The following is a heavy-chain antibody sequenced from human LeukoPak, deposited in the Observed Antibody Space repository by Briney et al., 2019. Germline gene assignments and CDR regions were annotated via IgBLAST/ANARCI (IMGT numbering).Heavy chain of an antibody. CDR3: ARVDERY. D-gene: IGHD1-1*01. CDR2: INPNSGDT. CDR1: GYTFTVYH. J-gene: IGHJ4*02. Sequence: ASVKVSCKASGYTFTVYHIHWVRQAPGQGLEWMGLINPNSGDTNYAQKFQGRVTMTRDTSISTAYMELSRLRSDDTAVYYCARVDERYWGQGTLVTVSS. V-gene: IGHV1-2*02.